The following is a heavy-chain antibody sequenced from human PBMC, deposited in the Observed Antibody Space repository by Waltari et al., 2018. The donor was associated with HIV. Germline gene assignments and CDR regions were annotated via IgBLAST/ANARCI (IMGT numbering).Heavy chain of an antibody. D-gene: IGHD6-6*01. CDR2: FWSDGAEI. J-gene: IGHJ4*02. CDR3: ARGYSSSRWIPLYH. V-gene: IGHV3-33*01. CDR1: GFTFSNFD. Sequence: QVQLVESGGGVVQPGTSLTLPCAVSGFTFSNFDIHWVRQSPGKRLEWLAVFWSDGAEISYADSVKGRFTISKDSSQKTLYLHLTSLRAEDTALYYCARGYSSSRWIPLYHWGRGTLVTVSS.